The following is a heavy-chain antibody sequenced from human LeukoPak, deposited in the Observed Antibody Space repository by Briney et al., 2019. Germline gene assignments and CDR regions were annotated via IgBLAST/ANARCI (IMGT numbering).Heavy chain of an antibody. D-gene: IGHD5-18*01. J-gene: IGHJ4*02. V-gene: IGHV4-59*01. CDR2: IYYSGTT. CDR1: GASISSYY. Sequence: DPSETLSLTCTVSGASISSYYWIWIRQPPGKGLEWIGYIYYSGTTTYNPSLKSRVTISLDTSKNQFSLKLSSVTAADTAVYYCARIVPYNFGYIDYWGQGTLVTVSS. CDR3: ARIVPYNFGYIDY.